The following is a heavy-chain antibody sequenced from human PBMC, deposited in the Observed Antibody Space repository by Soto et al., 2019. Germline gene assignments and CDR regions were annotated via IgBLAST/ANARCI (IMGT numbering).Heavy chain of an antibody. Sequence: QVQLQESGPGLVRPSGTLSLPCSVYGASVVNGNWWSWVRQSPGKGLEWIGEVSLAGRNHYNPSLQSRVTISLDESKNQFALILPSVTVADAAIYYCARGFQYWLPTFDWGRGTVVTVS. J-gene: IGHJ4*02. V-gene: IGHV4-4*02. CDR1: GASVVNGNW. CDR3: ARGFQYWLPTFD. CDR2: VSLAGRN. D-gene: IGHD3-10*01.